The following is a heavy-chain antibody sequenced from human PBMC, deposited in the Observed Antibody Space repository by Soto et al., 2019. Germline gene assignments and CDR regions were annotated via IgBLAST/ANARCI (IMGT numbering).Heavy chain of an antibody. CDR2: INPNSGGT. CDR3: ARQGSGSNWLDP. Sequence: GASVKVSCKAPGYIFTVYYMHWVRQAPGQGLEWMGWINPNSGGTNYAQKFQGRVTMTRDTSIRTAYMELSRLRSDDTAVYYCARQGSGSNWLDPWGQGTLVTVSS. D-gene: IGHD3-10*01. CDR1: GYIFTVYY. V-gene: IGHV1-2*02. J-gene: IGHJ5*02.